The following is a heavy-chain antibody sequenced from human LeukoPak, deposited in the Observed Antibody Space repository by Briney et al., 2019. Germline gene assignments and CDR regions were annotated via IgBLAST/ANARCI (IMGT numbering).Heavy chain of an antibody. CDR1: GFTFSNHG. CDR3: AKDDAWIRFGE. D-gene: IGHD3-10*01. J-gene: IGHJ4*02. Sequence: QPGGSLRLSRAASGFTFSNHGMNWVRQAPGKGLEWVSGISPSGDIKYYADSVKGRFTISRDNSKKTLYLEVSSLTGEDTAVYYCAKDDAWIRFGEWSQGTLVTVSS. CDR2: ISPSGDIK. V-gene: IGHV3-23*01.